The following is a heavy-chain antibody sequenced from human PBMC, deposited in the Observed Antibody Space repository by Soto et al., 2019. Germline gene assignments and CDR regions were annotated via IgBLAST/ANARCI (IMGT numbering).Heavy chain of an antibody. Sequence: QITLKESGPTLVKPTQTLTLTCTFSGFSLSTSGVGVGWIRQPPGKALEWLALIYWDDDKRYSPSLKSRLTIXXNTSKHQVVLTMTNMDPVDTATYYCAHSLYDYVWGTNWFDPWGQGTLVTVSS. CDR2: IYWDDDK. CDR1: GFSLSTSGVG. D-gene: IGHD3-16*01. V-gene: IGHV2-5*02. CDR3: AHSLYDYVWGTNWFDP. J-gene: IGHJ5*02.